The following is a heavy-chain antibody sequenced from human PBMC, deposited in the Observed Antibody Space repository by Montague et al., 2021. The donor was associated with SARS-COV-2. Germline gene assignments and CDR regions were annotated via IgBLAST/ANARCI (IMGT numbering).Heavy chain of an antibody. J-gene: IGHJ3*02. CDR3: AKQALTRYCTSTTCFGDAFDI. D-gene: IGHD2-2*01. V-gene: IGHV4-59*08. Sequence: SETLSLTCTVSAVSISSYYWTWIRQPPGKGLEWIGFIYYSGSTNYKPSLKSRVTLSVETSNNQCSLKLSSVTAADTAAYYCAKQALTRYCTSTTCFGDAFDIWGQGTMVTVSS. CDR2: IYYSGST. CDR1: AVSISSYY.